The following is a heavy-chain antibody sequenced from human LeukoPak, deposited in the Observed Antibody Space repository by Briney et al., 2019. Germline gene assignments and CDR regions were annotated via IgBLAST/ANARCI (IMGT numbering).Heavy chain of an antibody. V-gene: IGHV4-4*07. CDR1: GGSISSYY. J-gene: IGHJ6*03. D-gene: IGHD3-3*01. Sequence: SETLSLTCTVSGGSISSYYWSWIRQPAGKGLEWIGRIYTSGSTYYNPSLKSRVTISVDASKNQFSLKLSSVTAADTAVYYCARVEGFYYYMDVWGKGTTVTVSS. CDR3: ARVEGFYYYMDV. CDR2: IYTSGST.